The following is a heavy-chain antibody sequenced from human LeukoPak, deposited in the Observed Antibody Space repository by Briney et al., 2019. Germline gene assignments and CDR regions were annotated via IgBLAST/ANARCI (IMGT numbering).Heavy chain of an antibody. D-gene: IGHD3-22*01. CDR1: GFTFSSYA. CDR3: AKKGYYDSGGYLDY. CDR2: ISSGGST. Sequence: PWGSLTLFSAASGFTFSSYAMNWVRQAPGKGLECVSVISSGGSTYYADSVKGRFTISRDNSKNTLYLQMNRLRAEDTAVYYCAKKGYYDSGGYLDYWGQGTLVTVSS. V-gene: IGHV3-23*01. J-gene: IGHJ4*02.